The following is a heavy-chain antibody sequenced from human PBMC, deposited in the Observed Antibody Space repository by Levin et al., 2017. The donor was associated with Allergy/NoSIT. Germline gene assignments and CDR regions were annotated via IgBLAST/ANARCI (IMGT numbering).Heavy chain of an antibody. D-gene: IGHD2-8*02. V-gene: IGHV1-2*06. CDR3: ARVRCTGGVCYEVGDY. J-gene: IGHJ4*02. Sequence: KTGGSLRLSCKASGYTFTGYYMHWVRQAPGQGLEWMGRINPNSGGTNYAQKFQGRVTMTRDTSISTAYMELSRLRSDDTAVYYCARVRCTGGVCYEVGDYWGQGTLVTVSS. CDR2: INPNSGGT. CDR1: GYTFTGYY.